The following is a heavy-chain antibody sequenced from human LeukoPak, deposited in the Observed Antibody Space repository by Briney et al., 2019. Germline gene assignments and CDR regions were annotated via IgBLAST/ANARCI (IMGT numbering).Heavy chain of an antibody. CDR1: GFTFSSYG. J-gene: IGHJ5*02. D-gene: IGHD6-19*01. Sequence: GGSLRLSCAASGFTFSSYGMHWVRQAPGKGLEWVAVISYDGSNKYYADSVKGRFTISRDNSMNTLNLQMSSLRPEDTAVYYCARSVAGITWFDPWGQGTLVTVSS. CDR2: ISYDGSNK. V-gene: IGHV3-30*03. CDR3: ARSVAGITWFDP.